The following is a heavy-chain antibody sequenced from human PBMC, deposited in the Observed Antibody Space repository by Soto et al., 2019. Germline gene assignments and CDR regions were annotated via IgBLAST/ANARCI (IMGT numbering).Heavy chain of an antibody. CDR2: IDWNGANT. D-gene: IGHD6-19*01. CDR3: TRNGIAVAEN. Sequence: EVQLVESGGGVVRPGGSLRLSCAASGFNFDDYGMTWVRQVPGKGLEWVSAIDWNGANTGYADSVKGRFPIFRDNAKHSLYLQMRGLRADDTALYYCTRNGIAVAENWGQGTLVTVSS. CDR1: GFNFDDYG. J-gene: IGHJ4*02. V-gene: IGHV3-20*04.